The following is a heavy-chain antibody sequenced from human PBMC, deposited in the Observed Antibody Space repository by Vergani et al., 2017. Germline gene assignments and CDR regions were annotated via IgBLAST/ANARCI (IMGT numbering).Heavy chain of an antibody. D-gene: IGHD3-3*01. CDR2: IYYSGST. CDR3: ARLSCSRDLWSGYLPRYYYYGMDV. CDR1: GGSISSSSYY. Sequence: QLQLQESGPGLVKPSETLSLTCTVSGGSISSSSYYWGWIRQPPGKGLEWIGSIYYSGSTYYNPSLKSRVTISVDTSKNQFSLKLSSVTAADTAVYYCARLSCSRDLWSGYLPRYYYYGMDVWGQGTTVTVSS. J-gene: IGHJ6*02. V-gene: IGHV4-39*01.